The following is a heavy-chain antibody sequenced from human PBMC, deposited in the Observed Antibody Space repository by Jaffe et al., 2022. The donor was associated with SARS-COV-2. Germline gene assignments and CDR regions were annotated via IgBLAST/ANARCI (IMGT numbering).Heavy chain of an antibody. V-gene: IGHV3-21*01. CDR3: ARGGPLTPERMN. D-gene: IGHD1-1*01. CDR2: ISSSSSYI. CDR1: GFTFSSYS. J-gene: IGHJ4*02. Sequence: EVQLVESGGGLVKPGGSLRLSCAASGFTFSSYSMNWVRQAPGKGLEWVSSISSSSSYIYYADSVKGRFTISRDNAKNSLYLQMNSLRAEDTAVYYCARGGPLTPERMNWGQGTLVTVSS.